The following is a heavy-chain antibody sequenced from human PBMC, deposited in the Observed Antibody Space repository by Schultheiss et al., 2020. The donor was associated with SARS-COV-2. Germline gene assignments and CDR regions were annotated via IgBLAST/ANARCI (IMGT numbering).Heavy chain of an antibody. J-gene: IGHJ4*02. D-gene: IGHD4-17*01. CDR3: VRDDDGDNPVDY. CDR2: IRYDGSNK. CDR1: GFTFSDYY. Sequence: GGSLRLSCAASGFTFSDYYMSWIRQAPGKGLEWVAFIRYDGSNKYYIDSVKGRFTISRDNSKNTLYLQMNSLRPEDTAIYYCVRDDDGDNPVDYWGQGTLVTVSS. V-gene: IGHV3-30*02.